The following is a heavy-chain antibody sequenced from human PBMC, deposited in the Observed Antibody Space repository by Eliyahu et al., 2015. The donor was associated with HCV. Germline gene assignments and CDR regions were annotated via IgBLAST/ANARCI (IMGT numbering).Heavy chain of an antibody. Sequence: QVQLQESGPGLVKPSETLSLTCTVSGGSXTXXYWXWIRXPPGKGXEWIGYIHXRGSANYNPSLKXRVTISVDTSKNQFSLKLSSVTAADTAVYXCASGGGGIAVAGTGGWFDPWGQGTLVTVSS. CDR1: GGSXTXXY. CDR3: ASGGGGIAVAGTGGWFDP. V-gene: IGHV4-59*01. J-gene: IGHJ5*02. CDR2: IHXRGSA. D-gene: IGHD6-19*01.